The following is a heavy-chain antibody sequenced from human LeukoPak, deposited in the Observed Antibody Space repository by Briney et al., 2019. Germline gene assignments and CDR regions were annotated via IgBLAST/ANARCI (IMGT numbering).Heavy chain of an antibody. CDR1: GGSFSGYY. CDR2: INHSGST. CDR3: ARGHGY. J-gene: IGHJ4*02. V-gene: IGHV4-34*01. Sequence: SETLSLTCAVYGGSFSGYYWSWIRQPPGKGLEWIGEINHSGSTNYNPSLKSRVTISVDTSKNQFSLKLSSVTAADTAVYYCARGHGYWGQGTLVTVSS.